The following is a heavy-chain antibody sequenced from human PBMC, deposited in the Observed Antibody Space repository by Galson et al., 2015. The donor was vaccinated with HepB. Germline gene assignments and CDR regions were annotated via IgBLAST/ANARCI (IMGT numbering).Heavy chain of an antibody. D-gene: IGHD3-16*01. CDR1: GGSISSSSYY. Sequence: ETLSLTCTVSGGSISSSSYYWGWIRQPPGKGLEWIGSIYYSGSTYYNPSLKSRVTISVDTSKNQFSLKLSSVTAADTAVYYCARTASDYVWGSLSFTWFDPWGQGTLVTVSS. CDR2: IYYSGST. J-gene: IGHJ5*02. V-gene: IGHV4-39*01. CDR3: ARTASDYVWGSLSFTWFDP.